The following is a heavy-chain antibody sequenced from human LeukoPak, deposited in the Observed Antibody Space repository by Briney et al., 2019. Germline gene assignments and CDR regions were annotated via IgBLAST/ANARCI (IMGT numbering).Heavy chain of an antibody. J-gene: IGHJ4*02. CDR2: IKQDGSEK. V-gene: IGHV3-7*01. CDR3: ARFGELLGTFDY. D-gene: IGHD3-10*01. Sequence: PGGSLRLSCAACGFTFSSYWMSWVRQAPGKGLEWVANIKQDGSEKYYVDSVKGRFTISRDNAKNSLYLQMNSLRAEDTAVYYCARFGELLGTFDYWGQGTLVTVSS. CDR1: GFTFSSYW.